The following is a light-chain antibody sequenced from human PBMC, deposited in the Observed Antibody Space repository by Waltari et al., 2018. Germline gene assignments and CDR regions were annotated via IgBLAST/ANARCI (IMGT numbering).Light chain of an antibody. V-gene: IGLV2-23*02. CDR1: SRDVGAYNL. CDR2: GVT. Sequence: QSALTQSASVSGSPGQSITISCTGTSRDVGAYNLVSWYQQLPGRAPKLILSGVTKRPSGISYRFSGSKSGNTASRTISGLQSEDEADYYCSSYTQSRTRVFGGGTKLTVL. J-gene: IGLJ3*02. CDR3: SSYTQSRTRV.